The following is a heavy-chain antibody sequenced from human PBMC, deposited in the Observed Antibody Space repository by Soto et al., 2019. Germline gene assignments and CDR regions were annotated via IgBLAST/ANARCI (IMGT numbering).Heavy chain of an antibody. Sequence: ASVKVSCKASGYTFTGYYMHWVRQAPGQGLEWMGWINPNSGGTNYAQKFQGWVTMTRDTSISTAYMELSRLRSDDTAVYYCARALTGFANAFDIWGQGTMVTVSS. CDR2: INPNSGGT. J-gene: IGHJ3*02. CDR3: ARALTGFANAFDI. CDR1: GYTFTGYY. V-gene: IGHV1-2*04. D-gene: IGHD7-27*01.